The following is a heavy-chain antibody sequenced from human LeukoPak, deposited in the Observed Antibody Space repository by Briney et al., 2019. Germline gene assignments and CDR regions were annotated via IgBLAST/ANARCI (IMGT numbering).Heavy chain of an antibody. D-gene: IGHD2-21*01. V-gene: IGHV4-61*01. Sequence: SETLSLTCTVSGGSVSSGSYYWSWIRQPPGKGLEWIGYIYYSGSTNYNPSLKSRVTISVDTSKNQFSLKLSSVTAADTAVYYCARVGIGSYFDYWGQGTLVTVSS. CDR2: IYYSGST. CDR3: ARVGIGSYFDY. J-gene: IGHJ4*02. CDR1: GGSVSSGSYY.